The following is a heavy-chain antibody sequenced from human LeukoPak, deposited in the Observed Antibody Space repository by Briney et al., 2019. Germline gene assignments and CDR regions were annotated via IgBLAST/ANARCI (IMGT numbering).Heavy chain of an antibody. D-gene: IGHD5-18*01. J-gene: IGHJ4*02. CDR1: GFTFSSYA. V-gene: IGHV3-30-3*01. CDR2: ISYDGSNK. Sequence: GGSLRLSGAASGFTFSSYAMHWVGKAPGKGLGGVAVISYDGSNKYYADSVKGRFTISRDNSKNTLYLQMNSLRAEDTAVYYCARDQIQLWLGYYLDYWGQGTLVTVSS. CDR3: ARDQIQLWLGYYLDY.